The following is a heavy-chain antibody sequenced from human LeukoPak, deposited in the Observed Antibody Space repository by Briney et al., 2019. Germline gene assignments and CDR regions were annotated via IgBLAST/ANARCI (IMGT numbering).Heavy chain of an antibody. CDR3: ARPPYSSGSFDL. CDR2: IDSDGSST. J-gene: IGHJ2*01. V-gene: IGHV3-74*01. CDR1: GFTFSSYW. Sequence: GRTLRLSCAASGFTFSSYWMHWVRQAPGPRLVCVSRIDSDGSSTAYAASVKARFTVSRDNAKNTLYLQMNSLRAEDTAVYYCARPPYSSGSFDLWGRGTLVTVSS. D-gene: IGHD6-19*01.